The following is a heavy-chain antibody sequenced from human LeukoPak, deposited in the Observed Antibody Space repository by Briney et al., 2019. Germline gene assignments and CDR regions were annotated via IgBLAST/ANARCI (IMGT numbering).Heavy chain of an antibody. CDR2: IKRKTDGGTT. V-gene: IGHV3-15*01. Sequence: PGGSLRLSCAASGFTFSNAWMRWVRQAPGKGLEWVGRIKRKTDGGTTDYAAPVKGRFTISRDDSKNTLYLQMNSLNTEDTAVYYCTHTTTRYDFWSGSRGWYYFDYWGQGTLVTVSS. J-gene: IGHJ4*02. CDR1: GFTFSNAW. D-gene: IGHD3-3*01. CDR3: THTTTRYDFWSGSRGWYYFDY.